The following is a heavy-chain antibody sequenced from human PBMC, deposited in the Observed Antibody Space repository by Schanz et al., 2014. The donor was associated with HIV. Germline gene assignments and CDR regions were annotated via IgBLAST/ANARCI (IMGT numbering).Heavy chain of an antibody. V-gene: IGHV1-69*01. J-gene: IGHJ3*02. CDR2: IIPIFHTA. CDR3: ASGRFGTVIWWGDAFDI. CDR1: GGTFSSYT. Sequence: QVQLVQSGAEVKKPGSSVKVSCKASGGTFSSYTITWVRQAPGQGLEWMGGIIPIFHTANYAQKFQGRVTITADESTSTAYMELSSLRSEDTAVYYCASGRFGTVIWWGDAFDIWGQGTTVTVSS. D-gene: IGHD1-26*01.